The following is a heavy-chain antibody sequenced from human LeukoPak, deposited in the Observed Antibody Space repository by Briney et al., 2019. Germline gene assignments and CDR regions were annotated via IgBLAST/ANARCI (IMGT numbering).Heavy chain of an antibody. CDR3: ARGYSTVQQFDY. Sequence: PGGSLRLSCAASGFTFSSYAMSWVRQAPGKGLEWVSGISGSGGSTYYADSVKGRFTISRDNSKNTLYLQMNSLRVEDTAVYYCARGYSTVQQFDYWGQGTLVTVSS. D-gene: IGHD4-17*01. CDR2: ISGSGGST. V-gene: IGHV3-23*01. J-gene: IGHJ4*02. CDR1: GFTFSSYA.